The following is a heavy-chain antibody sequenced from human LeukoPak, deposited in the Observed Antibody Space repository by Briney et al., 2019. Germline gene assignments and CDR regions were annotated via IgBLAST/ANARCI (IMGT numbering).Heavy chain of an antibody. D-gene: IGHD3-9*01. CDR3: AKDSYDILTGYYQN. J-gene: IGHJ4*02. CDR2: ITASGDYT. CDR1: GFTFSDYA. Sequence: GGSLRLSCAASGFTFSDYAMSWVRQAPGKGLDWVSGITASGDYTYYADSVKGRFTISRDNSKNTLFLQMNSLRADDTAVYYCAKDSYDILTGYYQNWGQGTLVTVSS. V-gene: IGHV3-23*01.